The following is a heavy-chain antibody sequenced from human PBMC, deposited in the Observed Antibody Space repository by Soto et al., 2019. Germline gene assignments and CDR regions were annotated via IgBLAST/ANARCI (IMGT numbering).Heavy chain of an antibody. Sequence: EVQLVESGGGLVQPGGSLRLSCAASGFTFSNYWMTWVRQAPGKGLEWVANIKQDGGEKYYLDSVKGRFTISSDNAKNSLFLSMNRLRAEHTAVYYCARESGFLPNLPSCNSPTCPADYWGQGDLVSVSS. J-gene: IGHJ4*02. CDR1: GFTFSNYW. CDR3: ARESGFLPNLPSCNSPTCPADY. D-gene: IGHD1-26*01. V-gene: IGHV3-7*01. CDR2: IKQDGGEK.